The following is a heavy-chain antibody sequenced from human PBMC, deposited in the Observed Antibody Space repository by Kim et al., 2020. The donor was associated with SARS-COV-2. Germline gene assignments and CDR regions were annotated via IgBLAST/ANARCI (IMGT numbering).Heavy chain of an antibody. J-gene: IGHJ2*01. D-gene: IGHD3-22*01. V-gene: IGHV3-11*01. Sequence: GRFTISRDNAKNSLYLQMNSLRAEDTAVYYCAGDPHYYDSTNTQRWYFDLWGRGTLVAVSS. CDR3: AGDPHYYDSTNTQRWYFDL.